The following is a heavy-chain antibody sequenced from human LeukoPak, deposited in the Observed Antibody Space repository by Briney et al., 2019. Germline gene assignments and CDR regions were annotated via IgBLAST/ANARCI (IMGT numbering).Heavy chain of an antibody. D-gene: IGHD2-21*02. V-gene: IGHV3-7*01. CDR2: IKEDGSEK. Sequence: GGSLRLSCAPSGFTFSHYWMSWVRQAPGKGLEWVANIKEDGSEKYYVDSVKGRFTISRDNAKNSLSLQVNSLRAEDTAVYYCAREVTPYYWGQGTLVTVSS. CDR3: AREVTPYY. J-gene: IGHJ4*02. CDR1: GFTFSHYW.